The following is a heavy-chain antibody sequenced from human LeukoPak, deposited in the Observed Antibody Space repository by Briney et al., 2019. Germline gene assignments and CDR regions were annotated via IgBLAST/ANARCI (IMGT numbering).Heavy chain of an antibody. CDR2: IHYSGSA. Sequence: SQTLSLTCTVSGGSVSSGSYYWSWIRQPPGRGLEWIAYIHYSGSAAYNPSLKSRVTISRDMSTNQFSLKMTSVTAADTAVYFCARDMGAPDYGSYSVDYWGQGTLVTVSS. V-gene: IGHV4-61*01. J-gene: IGHJ4*02. D-gene: IGHD4-23*01. CDR3: ARDMGAPDYGSYSVDY. CDR1: GGSVSSGSYY.